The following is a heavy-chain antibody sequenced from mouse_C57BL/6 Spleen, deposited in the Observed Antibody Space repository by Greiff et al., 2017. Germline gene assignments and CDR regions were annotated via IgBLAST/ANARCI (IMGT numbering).Heavy chain of an antibody. CDR2: INPNNGGT. D-gene: IGHD2-3*01. J-gene: IGHJ4*01. Sequence: VQLQQSGPELVKPGASVKMSCKASGYTFTDYNMHWVKQSHGKSLEWIGYINPNNGGTSYNQKFKGKATLTVNKSSSTAYMELRSLTSEDSAVYYCARGALYDSYHYAMDYWGQGTSVTVSS. CDR1: GYTFTDYN. V-gene: IGHV1-22*01. CDR3: ARGALYDSYHYAMDY.